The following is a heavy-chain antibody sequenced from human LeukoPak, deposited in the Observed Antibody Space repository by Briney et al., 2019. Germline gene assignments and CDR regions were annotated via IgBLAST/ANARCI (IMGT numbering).Heavy chain of an antibody. J-gene: IGHJ3*02. D-gene: IGHD5-24*01. CDR2: ISYDGSNK. Sequence: PGGSLRLSCAASGFTFSSYAMHWVRQAPGKGLEWVAVISYDGSNKYYADSVKGRFTISRDNSKNTLYLQMNSLRAEDTAVYYCASREATTYLNAFDIWGQGTMVTVSS. CDR3: ASREATTYLNAFDI. V-gene: IGHV3-30-3*01. CDR1: GFTFSSYA.